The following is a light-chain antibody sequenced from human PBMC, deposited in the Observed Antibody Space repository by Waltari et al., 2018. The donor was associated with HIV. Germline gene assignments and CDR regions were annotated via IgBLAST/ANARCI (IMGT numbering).Light chain of an antibody. CDR2: WAS. J-gene: IGKJ3*01. CDR1: QSLLDPANHQNY. V-gene: IGKV4-1*01. CDR3: HQFYVTPET. Sequence: DIVLTQSPDSLAVSLGERATIRCESSQSLLDPANHQNYLAWFQQKPGQPPRLLIYWASSRGSGVPGRFRCHRFGAGFNSPHRRPEAEGVAPYFCHQFYVTPETFGPGTRV.